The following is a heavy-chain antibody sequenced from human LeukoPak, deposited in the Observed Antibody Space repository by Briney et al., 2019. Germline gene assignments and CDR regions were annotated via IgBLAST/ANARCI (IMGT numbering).Heavy chain of an antibody. Sequence: GGSLSLSCAASGFTFSSYAMSWVCQAPGKGLEWVSDITSGGSTYYADSVKGRFTISRDNSKITLYLQMNSLRAEDTAVYYCAKWGRRDGYHFDYWGQGTLVTVSS. CDR1: GFTFSSYA. CDR3: AKWGRRDGYHFDY. D-gene: IGHD5-24*01. J-gene: IGHJ4*02. V-gene: IGHV3-23*01. CDR2: ITSGGST.